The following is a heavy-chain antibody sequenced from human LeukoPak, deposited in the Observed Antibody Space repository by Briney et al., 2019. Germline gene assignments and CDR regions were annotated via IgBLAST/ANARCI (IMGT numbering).Heavy chain of an antibody. CDR2: IYHSGST. CDR3: ARSTAMVNYY. CDR1: GGSISSSNW. V-gene: IGHV4-4*02. Sequence: SGTLSLTCAVSGGSISSSNWWSRVRQPPGKGLEWIGEIYHSGSTNYNPSLKSRATISVDKSKNQFSLKLSSVTAADTAVYYCARSTAMVNYYWGQGTLVTVSS. J-gene: IGHJ4*02. D-gene: IGHD5-18*01.